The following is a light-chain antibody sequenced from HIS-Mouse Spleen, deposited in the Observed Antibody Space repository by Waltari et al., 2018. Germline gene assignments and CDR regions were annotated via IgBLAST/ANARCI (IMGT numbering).Light chain of an antibody. CDR1: SSDVGSYNL. J-gene: IGLJ3*02. Sequence: QSALTQPASVSGSPGQSITISCTGTSSDVGSYNLLSWYQQHPGKAPKLMIYEGSKRPSGVSNRFSGSKSGNTASLTISGLQAEDEADYYCCSYAGSSTLINWVFGGGTKLTVL. CDR3: CSYAGSSTLINWV. V-gene: IGLV2-23*01. CDR2: EGS.